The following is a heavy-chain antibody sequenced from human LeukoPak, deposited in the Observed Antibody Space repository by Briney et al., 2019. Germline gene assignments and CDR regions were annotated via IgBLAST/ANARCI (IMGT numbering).Heavy chain of an antibody. CDR1: GYTFTSYG. D-gene: IGHD5-12*01. V-gene: IGHV1-18*01. CDR2: ISAYNGNT. Sequence: ASVKVSCMASGYTFTSYGTSWERPAPGQGLEWMGWISAYNGNTKYTQMLQGRVTMTTDTSTSTAYMELRSLRSDDTAVYYCARGSGYDNYFDYWGQGTLVTVSS. CDR3: ARGSGYDNYFDY. J-gene: IGHJ4*02.